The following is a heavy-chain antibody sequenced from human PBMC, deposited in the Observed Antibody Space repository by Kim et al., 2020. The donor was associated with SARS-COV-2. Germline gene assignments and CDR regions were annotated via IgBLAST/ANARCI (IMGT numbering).Heavy chain of an antibody. J-gene: IGHJ4*02. CDR3: AKKVVTASSGGFDS. Sequence: ANSVQRRFTISRDNSKTTLVRQMNSLRAEDTAIYYCAKKVVTASSGGFDSWGQGTLVTVSS. V-gene: IGHV3-23*05. D-gene: IGHD2-2*01.